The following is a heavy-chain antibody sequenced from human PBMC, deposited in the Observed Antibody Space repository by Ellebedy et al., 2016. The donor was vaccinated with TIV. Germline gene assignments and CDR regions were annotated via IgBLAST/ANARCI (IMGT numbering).Heavy chain of an antibody. CDR1: GFSFRYYG. J-gene: IGHJ3*02. CDR2: IQYDGSDK. Sequence: GESLKISCAASGFSFRYYGMYWVRQAPGKGLEWAAFIQYDGSDKHYSDSVKGRFTVSRDSSKNNLYLQMNSLRPEDTAVYYCAKLIQHTDRGAVDIWGQGTMVTVSS. D-gene: IGHD2-21*01. CDR3: AKLIQHTDRGAVDI. V-gene: IGHV3-30*02.